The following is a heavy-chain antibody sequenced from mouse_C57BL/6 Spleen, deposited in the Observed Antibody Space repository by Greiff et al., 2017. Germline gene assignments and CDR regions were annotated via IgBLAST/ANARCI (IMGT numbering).Heavy chain of an antibody. J-gene: IGHJ2*01. CDR2: INPSSGYT. V-gene: IGHV1-7*01. CDR1: GYTFTSYW. CDR3: AGYYGYDSGYFDY. Sequence: QVQLQQSGAELAKPGASVKLSCKASGYTFTSYWMHWVKQRPGQGLEWIGYINPSSGYTKYNQKIKDKATLTADKSASTAYMQLSSLTYEDSAVYYCAGYYGYDSGYFDYWGQGTTLTVSS. D-gene: IGHD2-2*01.